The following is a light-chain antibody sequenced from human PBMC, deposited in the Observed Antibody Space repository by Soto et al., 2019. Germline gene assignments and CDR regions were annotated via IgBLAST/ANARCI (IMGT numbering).Light chain of an antibody. CDR3: QRYDSVPRT. CDR2: DAS. V-gene: IGKV1-27*01. Sequence: DIRMTQSPPSLSASVGDKITITCRANQGINNFLDWYHQKPGEVPKLLMYDASTLQSGASSRFSGSGSGTVFNLTINSLQPEDVGSDYCQRYDSVPRTFGQGTKVEVK. CDR1: QGINNF. J-gene: IGKJ1*01.